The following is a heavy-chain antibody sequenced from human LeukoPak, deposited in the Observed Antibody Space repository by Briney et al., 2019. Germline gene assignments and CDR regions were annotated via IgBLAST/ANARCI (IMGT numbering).Heavy chain of an antibody. D-gene: IGHD3-22*01. CDR1: GFTFDDYA. V-gene: IGHV3-9*01. CDR3: VKDVAPYYYDSSGFPEE. Sequence: GGSLRLSCAASGFTFDDYAMHWVRLVPGKGLEWVSGISWDSTSIGYADSVKGRFTISRDNAKKSLYLQMINLRGDDTAFYYCVKDVAPYYYDSSGFPEEWGPGTLVTVSS. CDR2: ISWDSTSI. J-gene: IGHJ4*02.